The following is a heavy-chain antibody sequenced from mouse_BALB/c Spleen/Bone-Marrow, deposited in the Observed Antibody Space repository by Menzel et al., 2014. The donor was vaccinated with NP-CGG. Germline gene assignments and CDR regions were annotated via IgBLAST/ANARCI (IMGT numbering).Heavy chain of an antibody. Sequence: VQLKQSGAELVRSGASVKLSCTASGFSIKDYYMHWVKQRPEQGLEWIGWIDPENGDTEYAPKFQGKATMTADTSSNTAYLQLSSLTSEDTAVYYCNGNYYAMDYWGQGTSVTVSS. CDR3: NGNYYAMDY. J-gene: IGHJ4*01. CDR2: IDPENGDT. CDR1: GFSIKDYY. V-gene: IGHV14-4*02. D-gene: IGHD2-1*01.